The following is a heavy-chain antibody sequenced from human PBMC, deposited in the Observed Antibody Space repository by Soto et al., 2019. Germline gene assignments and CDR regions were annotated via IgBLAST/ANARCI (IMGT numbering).Heavy chain of an antibody. Sequence: QVQLQQWGAGLLKPSETLSLTCAVYGGSFSGYYWSWIRQPPGKGLEWMGEINHSGSTNYNPSLKSRVTISVDTSKNQFSLKLSSVTAADTAVYYCARGYYDFWSGSYIFDYWGQGTLVTVSS. CDR3: ARGYYDFWSGSYIFDY. D-gene: IGHD3-3*01. V-gene: IGHV4-34*01. J-gene: IGHJ4*02. CDR2: INHSGST. CDR1: GGSFSGYY.